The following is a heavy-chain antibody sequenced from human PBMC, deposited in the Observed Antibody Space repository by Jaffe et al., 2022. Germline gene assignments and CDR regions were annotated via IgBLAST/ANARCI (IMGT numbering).Heavy chain of an antibody. V-gene: IGHV3-21*01. J-gene: IGHJ3*02. CDR2: ISSSSSYI. Sequence: EVQLVESGGGLVKPGGSLRLSCAASGFTFSSYSMNWVRQAPGKGLEWVSSISSSSSYIYYADSVKGRFTISRDNAKNSLYLQMNSLRAEDTAVYYCARDVKGRARGAFDIWGQGTMVTVSS. CDR3: ARDVKGRARGAFDI. D-gene: IGHD3-10*01. CDR1: GFTFSSYS.